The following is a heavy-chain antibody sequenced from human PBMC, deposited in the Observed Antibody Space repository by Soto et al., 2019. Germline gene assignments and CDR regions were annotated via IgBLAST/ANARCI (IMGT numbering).Heavy chain of an antibody. J-gene: IGHJ4*02. D-gene: IGHD3-22*01. Sequence: SVKVSFKASGFIFTSFGVQWVRQARGQRLEWIGWITVGTGNTNYAQKFQESVTITRDMSTSTAYMELRSLRSEDTAVYYCAAADSSGYYGGWGQGTQVTVSS. V-gene: IGHV1-58*01. CDR1: GFIFTSFG. CDR2: ITVGTGNT. CDR3: AAADSSGYYGG.